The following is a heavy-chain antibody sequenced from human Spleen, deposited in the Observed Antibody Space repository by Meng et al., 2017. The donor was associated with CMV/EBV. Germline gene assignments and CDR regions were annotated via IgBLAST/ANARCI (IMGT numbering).Heavy chain of an antibody. Sequence: GGSLRLSCAASGFTLSIYWMSWVRQAPGKGLEWVAKIKQDGSEKYYVDSVKGRLTISRDNAKNSLYLQMNSLRAEDTAVYYCARDWRYDFWSATYYYYYGMDVWGQGTTVTVSS. CDR3: ARDWRYDFWSATYYYYYGMDV. CDR2: IKQDGSEK. CDR1: GFTLSIYW. J-gene: IGHJ6*02. D-gene: IGHD3-3*01. V-gene: IGHV3-7*01.